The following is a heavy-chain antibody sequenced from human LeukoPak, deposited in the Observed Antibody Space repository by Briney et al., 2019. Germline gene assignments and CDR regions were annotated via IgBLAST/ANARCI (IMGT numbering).Heavy chain of an antibody. V-gene: IGHV4-31*03. Sequence: PSETLSLTCTVSGGSISSGGYYWSWIRQHPGKGLEWIGYIYYSGSTYYNPFLKSRVTISVDTSKNQFSLKLSSVTAADTAVYYCARDSSRDGYNPWGQGTLVTVSS. D-gene: IGHD5-24*01. CDR3: ARDSSRDGYNP. CDR2: IYYSGST. CDR1: GGSISSGGYY. J-gene: IGHJ5*02.